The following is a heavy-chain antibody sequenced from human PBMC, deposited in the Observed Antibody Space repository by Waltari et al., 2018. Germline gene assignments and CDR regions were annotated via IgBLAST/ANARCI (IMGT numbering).Heavy chain of an antibody. CDR2: ISHSGDT. CDR3: AGRGAKMFSI. J-gene: IGHJ4*02. V-gene: IGHV4-31*02. D-gene: IGHD3-3*02. Sequence: QVQLQESGPGLVQPSRTLSLTCSVSGFSLSSGAYYWSWIRQHPGKGLEWIGYISHSGDTDYSPSLRSRLTLSGDTSKNQFSLKLNSVTAADTGVYFCAGRGAKMFSIWGRGTLVTVSS. CDR1: GFSLSSGAYY.